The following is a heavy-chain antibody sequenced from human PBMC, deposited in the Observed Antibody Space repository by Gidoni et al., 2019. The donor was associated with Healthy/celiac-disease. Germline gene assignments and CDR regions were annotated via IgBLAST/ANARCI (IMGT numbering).Heavy chain of an antibody. CDR2: IRSKANSYAT. Sequence: EVQLVESGGGLVQPGGSLQLSCAASGFTFSGSAMHWVRQASGKGLEWVGRIRSKANSYATAYAASVKGRFTISRDDSKNTAYLQMNSLKTEDTAVYYCTSRPIAAAGTLGQFDYWGQGTLVTVSS. D-gene: IGHD6-13*01. J-gene: IGHJ4*02. CDR3: TSRPIAAAGTLGQFDY. V-gene: IGHV3-73*01. CDR1: GFTFSGSA.